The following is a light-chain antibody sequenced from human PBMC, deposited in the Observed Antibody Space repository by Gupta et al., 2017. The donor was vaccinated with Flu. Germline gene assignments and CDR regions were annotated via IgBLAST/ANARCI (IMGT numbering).Light chain of an antibody. J-gene: IGKJ3*01. CDR3: QQANSFPLT. CDR1: QDIHTW. V-gene: IGKV1D-12*01. CDR2: AAS. Sequence: DMQMTQSPSSVAASVGDRVTITCRASQDIHTWLAWYQQKPGKAPKLLISAASTLQRGVPSRFSGSGSGTDFTLTITSLQPEDFATYYCQQANSFPLTFGHGTKVDIK.